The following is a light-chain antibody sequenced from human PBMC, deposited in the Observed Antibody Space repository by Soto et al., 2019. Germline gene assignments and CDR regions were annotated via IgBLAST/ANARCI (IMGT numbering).Light chain of an antibody. V-gene: IGKV3-15*01. CDR1: QSVSTN. CDR3: HQYNNWPT. CDR2: VES. J-gene: IGKJ5*01. Sequence: EIVLTQSPGTLSLSPGERATLSCRASQSVSTNLAWYQQKPGQAPRLLIYVESTRATGIPARVSGSGSGTEFTLTISSLQSEDFAVYYCHQYNNWPTFGQGTRLEIK.